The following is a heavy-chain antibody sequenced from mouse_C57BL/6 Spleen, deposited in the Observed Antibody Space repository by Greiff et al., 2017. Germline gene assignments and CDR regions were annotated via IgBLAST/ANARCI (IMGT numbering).Heavy chain of an antibody. V-gene: IGHV1-82*01. CDR1: GYAFSSSW. CDR3: ARSGTFDY. Sequence: VQLQASGPELVKPGASVKISCKASGYAFSSSWMNWVKQRPGKGLEWIGRIYPGDGDTNYNGKFKGKATLTADKSSSTAYMQLSSLTSEDSAVYFCARSGTFDYWGQGTTLTVSS. J-gene: IGHJ2*01. CDR2: IYPGDGDT. D-gene: IGHD3-2*02.